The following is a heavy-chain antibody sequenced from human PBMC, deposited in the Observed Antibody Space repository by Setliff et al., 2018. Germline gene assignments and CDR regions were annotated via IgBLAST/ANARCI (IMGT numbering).Heavy chain of an antibody. Sequence: GASVKVSCKASGYIFTGYYMHWVRQAPGQGLEWMGRIGPHTGGTNSAQKFQGRVTMTRDTSVSTVYMELNSLRSDDTAVYYCVRAGFDAISNGLDYWGQGTLVTVSS. CDR2: IGPHTGGT. J-gene: IGHJ4*02. V-gene: IGHV1-2*06. D-gene: IGHD3-3*01. CDR1: GYIFTGYY. CDR3: VRAGFDAISNGLDY.